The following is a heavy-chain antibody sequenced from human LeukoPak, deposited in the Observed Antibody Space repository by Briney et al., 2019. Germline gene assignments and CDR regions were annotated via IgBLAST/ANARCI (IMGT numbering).Heavy chain of an antibody. CDR3: ATSSGYYVGYIQY. CDR1: GYTFTGYY. D-gene: IGHD3-22*01. J-gene: IGHJ1*01. Sequence: ASMKVSCKASGYTFTGYYMHWVRQAPGQGLEWMGWINPNSGGTNYAQKFQGRVTMTRDTSISTAYMELSRLRSDDTAVYYCATSSGYYVGYIQYWGQGTLATVSS. V-gene: IGHV1-2*02. CDR2: INPNSGGT.